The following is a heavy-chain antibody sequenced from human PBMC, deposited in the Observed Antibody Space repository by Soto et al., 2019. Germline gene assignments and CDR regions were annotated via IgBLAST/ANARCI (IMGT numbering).Heavy chain of an antibody. Sequence: SGKVSCEASGGTFSSYTISCVRQAPGQGLEWMGRIIPILGIANYAQKFQGRITITADKSTSTAYMELSSLRSEDTAVYYCAIGCPATDSNWFDPWGQGTLVIVSS. J-gene: IGHJ5*02. CDR2: IIPILGIA. V-gene: IGHV1-69*02. CDR1: GGTFSSYT. CDR3: AIGCPATDSNWFDP. D-gene: IGHD6-25*01.